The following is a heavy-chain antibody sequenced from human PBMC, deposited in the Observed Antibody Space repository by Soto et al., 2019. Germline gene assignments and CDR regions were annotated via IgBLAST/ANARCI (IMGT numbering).Heavy chain of an antibody. J-gene: IGHJ3*02. CDR1: GFTFSSYS. CDR2: ISGSGSST. CDR3: ERQNLGDAFDI. V-gene: IGHV3-23*01. Sequence: GGSLRLSCAASGFTFSSYSMSWVRQAPGKGLEWVSAISGSGSSTYYADSVKGRFTISRDNAKNSLYLEMNSLRAEDTAVYYCERQNLGDAFDIWGQGTMVTVSS. D-gene: IGHD7-27*01.